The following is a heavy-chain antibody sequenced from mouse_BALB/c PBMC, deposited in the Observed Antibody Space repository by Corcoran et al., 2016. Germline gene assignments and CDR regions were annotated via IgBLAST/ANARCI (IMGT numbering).Heavy chain of an antibody. J-gene: IGHJ4*01. V-gene: IGHV9-3-1*01. CDR1: GYTFTNYG. D-gene: IGHD1-1*02. Sequence: QIQLVQSGPELKKPGETVKISCKASGYTFTNYGMNWVKQAPGKGLKWMGWINTYTGEPTYADDFKGRFTFSLETSASTAYLQINNLKNEDTATYFCASGNYAMDYWGQGTSVTVSS. CDR3: ASGNYAMDY. CDR2: INTYTGEP.